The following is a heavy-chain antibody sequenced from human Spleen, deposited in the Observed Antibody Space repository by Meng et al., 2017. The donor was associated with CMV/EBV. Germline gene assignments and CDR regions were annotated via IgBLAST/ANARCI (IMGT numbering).Heavy chain of an antibody. CDR1: GGSISSYY. V-gene: IGHV4-59*01. Sequence: SETLSLTCTVSGGSISSYYRSWNRQPPGKGLEWIGYIYYSGSTNYNPSLKSRVTIAVDTSKNQFSLKLSSVTAADPAVYYCARALRNTVTTGLYYYGIDVWRRGTAVTVSS. CDR3: ARALRNTVTTGLYYYGIDV. CDR2: IYYSGST. D-gene: IGHD4-17*01. J-gene: IGHJ6*02.